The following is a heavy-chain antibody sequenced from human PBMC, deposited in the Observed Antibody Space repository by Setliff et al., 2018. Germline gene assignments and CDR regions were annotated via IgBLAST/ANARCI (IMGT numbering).Heavy chain of an antibody. Sequence: PSETLSLTCTVPGGSVSSGSYYWSWIRQPPGKGLEWIGYIYYSGSTNYNPSLKSRVTMSVDTSKNQFSLKLRSMTAADTAVYYCAKQGSYYYYMDVWGKGTTVTV. CDR3: AKQGSYYYYMDV. J-gene: IGHJ6*03. D-gene: IGHD6-13*01. CDR2: IYYSGST. V-gene: IGHV4-61*01. CDR1: GGSVSSGSYY.